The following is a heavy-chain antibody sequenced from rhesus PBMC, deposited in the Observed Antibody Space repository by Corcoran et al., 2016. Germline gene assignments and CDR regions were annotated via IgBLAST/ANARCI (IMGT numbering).Heavy chain of an antibody. Sequence: QVHLQESGPAVVKPSETLSLTCTVSSGSVGCSNGVNWLRQSPGKGLDWIGAFYGHGGYNDSDPSLYSRVTISVDASKDPFFLRVTSVTAAASATYYCGRRPNYNGLDSWCQGVVVTVSS. CDR2: FYGHGGYN. CDR3: GRRPNYNGLDS. V-gene: IGHV4-93*02. CDR1: SGSVGCSNG. J-gene: IGHJ6*01. D-gene: IGHD3-3*01.